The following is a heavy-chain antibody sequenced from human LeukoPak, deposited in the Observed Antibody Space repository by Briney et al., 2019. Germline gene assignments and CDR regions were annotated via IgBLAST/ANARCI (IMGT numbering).Heavy chain of an antibody. CDR1: GLTLYNVW. J-gene: IGHJ4*02. D-gene: IGHD3-3*01. CDR3: AISWAGTTISY. V-gene: IGHV3-15*05. CDR2: IKSNIDGGTT. Sequence: GGSLRLSCAASGLTLYNVWMSWVRQAPGKGLEWVGRIKSNIDGGTTDYAAPVNDRFSISRDDSKNTLYLQMYSLRVEDTAVYYCAISWAGTTISYWGQGTLVTVSS.